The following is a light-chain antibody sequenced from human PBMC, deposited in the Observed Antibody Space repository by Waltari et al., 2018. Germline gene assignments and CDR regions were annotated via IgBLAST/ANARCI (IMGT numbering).Light chain of an antibody. CDR3: SSYVGYNSVV. Sequence: QSALTQPPSASGSSGQSVTISCTGSSRDIGGYNFVSWYQQHPGKAPRHLIYEFQKRPAGCPDLFSGSQSGCSASLPVSVRQADDEAQYFCSSYVGYNSVVFGGGTKLTVL. CDR1: SRDIGGYNF. CDR2: EFQ. V-gene: IGLV2-8*01. J-gene: IGLJ2*01.